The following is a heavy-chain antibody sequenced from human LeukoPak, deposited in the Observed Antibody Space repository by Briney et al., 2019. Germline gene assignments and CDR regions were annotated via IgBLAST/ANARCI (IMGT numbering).Heavy chain of an antibody. CDR3: ARVVGSYYYYYMDV. Sequence: ASVKVSCKASGYTSTSYGISWVRQAPGQGLEWMGWISAYNGNTNYAQKLQGRVTMTTDTSTSTAYMELRSLRSDDTAVYYCARVVGSYYYYYMDVWGKGTTVTVSS. CDR1: GYTSTSYG. D-gene: IGHD3-16*01. CDR2: ISAYNGNT. J-gene: IGHJ6*03. V-gene: IGHV1-18*01.